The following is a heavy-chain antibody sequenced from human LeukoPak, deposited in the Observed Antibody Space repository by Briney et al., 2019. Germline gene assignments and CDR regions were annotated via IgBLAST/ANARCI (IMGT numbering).Heavy chain of an antibody. D-gene: IGHD1-14*01. V-gene: IGHV1-2*02. CDR1: GYTFTGYY. CDR2: INPNSGGT. CDR3: ARESTMTEPSDAFDI. J-gene: IGHJ3*02. Sequence: ASVKVSCKASGYTFTGYYMHWVRQAPGQGLEWMGWINPNSGGTNYAQKFQGRVTMTRDTSISTAYMELSRLRSDDTAVYYCARESTMTEPSDAFDIWGKGTTVTVSS.